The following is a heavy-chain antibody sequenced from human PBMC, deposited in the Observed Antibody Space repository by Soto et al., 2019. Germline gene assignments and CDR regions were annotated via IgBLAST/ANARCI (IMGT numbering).Heavy chain of an antibody. J-gene: IGHJ4*02. D-gene: IGHD1-26*01. V-gene: IGHV1-8*01. CDR2: MQPSTGRT. CDR3: ARGVSAGVDY. Sequence: QVQLVQYGAEVRGPGASVKVSCKASGYSFTSLDINWVRQTAGQGLEWMGWMQPSTGRTGYAQKFQGRVTMTRGTSINTAYMELTTLTSDDTAFYYCARGVSAGVDYWGQGTLVTVSS. CDR1: GYSFTSLD.